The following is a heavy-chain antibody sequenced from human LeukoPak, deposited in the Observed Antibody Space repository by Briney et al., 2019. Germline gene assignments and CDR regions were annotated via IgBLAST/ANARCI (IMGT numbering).Heavy chain of an antibody. Sequence: VSVKVSCKASGYTFTGYYMHWVRQAPGQGLEWMGWINPNSGGANYAQKFQGRVTMTRDTSISTGYMELSSLRSDDTAVYYCARSADYSNQHNDYWGQGTLVTVSS. D-gene: IGHD4-11*01. V-gene: IGHV1-2*02. CDR2: INPNSGGA. CDR1: GYTFTGYY. CDR3: ARSADYSNQHNDY. J-gene: IGHJ4*02.